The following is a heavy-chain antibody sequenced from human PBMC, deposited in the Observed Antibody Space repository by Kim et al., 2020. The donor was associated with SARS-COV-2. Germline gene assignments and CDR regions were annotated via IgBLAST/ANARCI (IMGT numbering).Heavy chain of an antibody. D-gene: IGHD6-25*01. V-gene: IGHV4-39*01. CDR2: T. J-gene: IGHJ3*02. Sequence: TYYNPSLKSRVTISVDTSKNQFSLKLSSVTAADTSVYYCATLHDSGAFDIWGQGTMVTVSS. CDR3: ATLHDSGAFDI.